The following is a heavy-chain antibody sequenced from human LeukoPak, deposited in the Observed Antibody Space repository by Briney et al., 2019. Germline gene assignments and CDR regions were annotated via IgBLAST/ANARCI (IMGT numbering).Heavy chain of an antibody. V-gene: IGHV3-23*01. J-gene: IGHJ4*02. CDR1: GVTFSSNA. Sequence: PGGSLRLSCAASGVTFSSNAMSWVRQAPGQGLEWVSAISGSDARTYYADSVKGRFTISRDNSKNTLYLQMSSLRAEDTAVYYCAKPLSGWYGFDYWGQGTLVTVSS. D-gene: IGHD6-19*01. CDR3: AKPLSGWYGFDY. CDR2: ISGSDART.